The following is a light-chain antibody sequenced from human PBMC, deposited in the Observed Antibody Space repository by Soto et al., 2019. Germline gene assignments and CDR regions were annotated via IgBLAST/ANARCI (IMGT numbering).Light chain of an antibody. V-gene: IGKV1-39*01. CDR3: QQSYSGQLT. Sequence: DIQMTQSPSSVSASVGDRISITCRASRSIVSYLNWYQQTPGKAPKVLIYAASSLASGVPSRFSGTGTGTEFTLTINGLQPEDSATYFCQQSYSGQLTFGPGTKLEIK. J-gene: IGKJ3*01. CDR2: AAS. CDR1: RSIVSY.